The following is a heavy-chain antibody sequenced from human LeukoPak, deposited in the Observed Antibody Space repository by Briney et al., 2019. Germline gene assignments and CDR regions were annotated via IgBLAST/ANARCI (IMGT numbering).Heavy chain of an antibody. V-gene: IGHV3-49*03. J-gene: IGHJ4*02. Sequence: GGSLRLSCKASGFTFGDYAMSWFRQAPGKGLEWVGFIRNKAYGGTTQYAASVKGRFTISRDDSKSIAYLQMNSLKTEDTAVYYCTLGTDFWSGYYSDYWGQGTLVTVSS. CDR2: IRNKAYGGTT. D-gene: IGHD3-3*01. CDR1: GFTFGDYA. CDR3: TLGTDFWSGYYSDY.